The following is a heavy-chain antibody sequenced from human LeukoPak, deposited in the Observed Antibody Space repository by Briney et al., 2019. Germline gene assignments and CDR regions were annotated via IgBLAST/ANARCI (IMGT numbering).Heavy chain of an antibody. J-gene: IGHJ4*02. V-gene: IGHV1-69*01. CDR2: IIPIFGIA. CDR3: ARLQALDYGDYGVSMYYFDY. CDR1: GGTFSIYA. Sequence: SVNVSFKASGGTFSIYAISWVRQAPGQGLEWMGGIIPIFGIANYAQKFQGRVTITADESTSTAYMELSSLRSEDTAVYYCARLQALDYGDYGVSMYYFDYWGQGTLDTVSS. D-gene: IGHD4-17*01.